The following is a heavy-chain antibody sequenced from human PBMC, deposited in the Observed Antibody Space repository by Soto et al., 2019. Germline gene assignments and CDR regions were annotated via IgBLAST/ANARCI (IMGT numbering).Heavy chain of an antibody. CDR1: GFTFSSYD. J-gene: IGHJ6*03. V-gene: IGHV3-66*01. D-gene: IGHD3-16*01. Sequence: GGSLRLSCAASGFTFSSYDMNWVRQAPGKGLEWVSLIQSGGTTYYADSVKGRFTISRDTSENTLHLQMDSLRVEDTAVYYCARDDVLCYGIRRHGIPLDVCGKATTVTV. CDR3: ARDDVLCYGIRRHGIPLDV. CDR2: IQSGGTT.